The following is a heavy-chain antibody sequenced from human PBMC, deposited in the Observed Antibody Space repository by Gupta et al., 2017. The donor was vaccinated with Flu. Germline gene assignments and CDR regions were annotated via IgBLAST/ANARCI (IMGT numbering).Heavy chain of an antibody. V-gene: IGHV3-66*02. CDR1: AFTVNSTY. J-gene: IGHJ6*02. CDR2: IYPGESS. D-gene: IGHD3-16*02. Sequence: QLVESGGGLVQRGGSLRLSCSASAFTVNSTYMTWVRQAPGKGLEWVSVIYPGESSRYADSVKGRFTISRDNSKNTLYLQMNTLTPADTAVYYCAKGTAKTRYNEHVGFYSYAMDVWGLGTTVTVSS. CDR3: AKGTAKTRYNEHVGFYSYAMDV.